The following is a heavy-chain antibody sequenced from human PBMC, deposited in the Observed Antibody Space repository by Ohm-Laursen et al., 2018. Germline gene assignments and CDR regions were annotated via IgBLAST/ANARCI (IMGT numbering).Heavy chain of an antibody. Sequence: LSCAASGFTFSDYYMSWIRQAPGKGLEWVSYISGGGTPVNYADSVKGRFTISRDNAGNSLYLQMNSLGAEDTALYYCAKAKGTTVTTAYFQHWGQGTLVTVSS. CDR3: AKAKGTTVTTAYFQH. V-gene: IGHV3-11*01. CDR1: GFTFSDYY. D-gene: IGHD4-17*01. CDR2: ISGGGTPV. J-gene: IGHJ1*01.